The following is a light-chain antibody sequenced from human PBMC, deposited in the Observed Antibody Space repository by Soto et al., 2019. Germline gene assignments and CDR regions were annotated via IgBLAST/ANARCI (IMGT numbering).Light chain of an antibody. J-gene: IGLJ2*01. CDR3: QSYDSGLSVV. CDR2: GNS. Sequence: QSVLTQPPSVSGAPGQRVTISCTGSSSNIGAGYDVHWYQHLPGTAPKLLIYGNSNRPSGVPDPFSGSKSGTSASLAITGLQAEDEADYYRQSYDSGLSVVFAGGTKLTVL. V-gene: IGLV1-40*01. CDR1: SSNIGAGYD.